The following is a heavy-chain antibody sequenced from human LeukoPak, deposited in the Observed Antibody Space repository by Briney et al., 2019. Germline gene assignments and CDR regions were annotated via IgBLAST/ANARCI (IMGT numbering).Heavy chain of an antibody. J-gene: IGHJ4*02. D-gene: IGHD6-19*01. CDR3: AKERVGSCSGSRCWYFEY. CDR1: GDSISSFY. CDR2: IYSSATT. Sequence: SGTLSLTCTVSGDSISSFYWSWIRQAAGKGLEWIGRIYSSATTNYNPSLKSRVIMSLDTSKNQFSLTLNSVTDADTAVYYCAKERVGSCSGSRCWYFEYWGQGSLVTVSS. V-gene: IGHV4-4*07.